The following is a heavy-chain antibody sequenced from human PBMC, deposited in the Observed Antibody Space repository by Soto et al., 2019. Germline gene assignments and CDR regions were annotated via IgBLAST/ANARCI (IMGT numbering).Heavy chain of an antibody. CDR2: IYYSGST. J-gene: IGHJ3*02. V-gene: IGHV4-59*01. CDR3: ARSNRRDAFDI. CDR1: GGSISSYY. Sequence: SETLSLTCTVSGGSISSYYWSWIRQPPGKGLEWIGYIYYSGSTNYNPSLKSRVTISVDTSKNQFSLKLSSVTAADTAVYYCARSNRRDAFDIWGQGTMVTVPS.